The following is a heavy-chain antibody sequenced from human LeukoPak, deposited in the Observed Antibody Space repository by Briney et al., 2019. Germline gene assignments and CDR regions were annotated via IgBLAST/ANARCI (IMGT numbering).Heavy chain of an antibody. D-gene: IGHD1-1*01. Sequence: ASVKVSCKASGYTFTGYYMHWVRQAPGQGLEWMGWINPNSGGTNYAQKFQGRVTMTRDTSISTAYMELSRLRSDDTAVYYCARVVAVERLSPPYYYYYYYTDVWGKGTTVTVSS. CDR2: INPNSGGT. V-gene: IGHV1-2*02. CDR3: ARVVAVERLSPPYYYYYYYTDV. CDR1: GYTFTGYY. J-gene: IGHJ6*03.